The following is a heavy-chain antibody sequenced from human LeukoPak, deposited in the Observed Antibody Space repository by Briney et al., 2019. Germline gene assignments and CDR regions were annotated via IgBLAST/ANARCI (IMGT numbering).Heavy chain of an antibody. CDR3: ARDHGMATIFDY. V-gene: IGHV1-69*05. D-gene: IGHD5-24*01. CDR1: GGTFSSYA. CDR2: IIPIFGTA. J-gene: IGHJ4*02. Sequence: GSSVKVSCKASGGTFSSYAISWVRQAPGQGLEWMGGIIPIFGTANYAQKFQGRVTITTDESTSTAYMELSSLRSEDTAVYYCARDHGMATIFDYGGQGTLVTVSS.